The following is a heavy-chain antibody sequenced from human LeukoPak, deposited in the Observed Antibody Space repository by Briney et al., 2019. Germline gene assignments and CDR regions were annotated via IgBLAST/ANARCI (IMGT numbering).Heavy chain of an antibody. CDR3: AREANGYYHVFDS. D-gene: IGHD2-8*01. CDR1: GFSLSTYF. CDR2: ITNSGRST. Sequence: PGRSLRLSCEASGFSLSTYFISWIRQAPGKGLEWVSYITNSGRSTKYADAVKGRFTISRDNTKQSVYLEMTDLRAEDTAVYYCAREANGYYHVFDSWGQGSLLTVSS. J-gene: IGHJ4*02. V-gene: IGHV3-11*04.